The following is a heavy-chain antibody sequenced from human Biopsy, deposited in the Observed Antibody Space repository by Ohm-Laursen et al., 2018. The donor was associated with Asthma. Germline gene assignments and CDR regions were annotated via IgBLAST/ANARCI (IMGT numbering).Heavy chain of an antibody. Sequence: ASVNVSCKPSGYTFNSAGITWVRRAPGQGLEWMGWISVYNGNTKVAQKLQDRVTMITDTSTSTAYMELRSLRSDDTAVYFCARAVDYSHYYGIDVWGQGTTVTVS. J-gene: IGHJ6*02. CDR1: GYTFNSAG. V-gene: IGHV1-18*01. CDR2: ISVYNGNT. D-gene: IGHD3-10*01. CDR3: ARAVDYSHYYGIDV.